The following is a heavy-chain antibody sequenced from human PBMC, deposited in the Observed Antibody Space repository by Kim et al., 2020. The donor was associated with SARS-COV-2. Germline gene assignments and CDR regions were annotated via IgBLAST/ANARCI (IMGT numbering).Heavy chain of an antibody. CDR1: GFTFDTYA. V-gene: IGHV3-23*01. D-gene: IGHD3-3*01. Sequence: GGSLRLSCAASGFTFDTYAMSWVRQAPGKGLEWVSSISGSGTNKYYADSVKGRFTSSRDKSKNTLYVQMNSLRAEDTALYYCEKDRIDEWNFVSYYF. CDR2: ISGSGTNK. CDR3: EKDRIDEWNFVSYYF. J-gene: IGHJ4*01.